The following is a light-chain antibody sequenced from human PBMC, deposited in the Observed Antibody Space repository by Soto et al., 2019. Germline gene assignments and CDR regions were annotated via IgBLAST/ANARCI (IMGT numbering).Light chain of an antibody. V-gene: IGKV1-39*01. CDR3: QQSHSAPYT. CDR2: AAS. CDR1: QSVAAD. Sequence: IQMTPYPSSLYASEGDRVTITCRASQSVAADLTWFQQKTGKPPKLLIYAASTLQSGVPSRFSGSGSETDFNLTISSLQPADFGTYGCQQSHSAPYTFGHGTNVAIK. J-gene: IGKJ2*01.